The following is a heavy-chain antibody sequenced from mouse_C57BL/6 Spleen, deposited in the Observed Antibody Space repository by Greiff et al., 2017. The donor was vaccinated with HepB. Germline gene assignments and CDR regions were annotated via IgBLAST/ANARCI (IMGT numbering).Heavy chain of an antibody. J-gene: IGHJ2*01. V-gene: IGHV1-22*01. CDR3: ARWNTTVPLFDY. CDR2: INPNNGGT. Sequence: EVQLQQSGPELVKPGASVKMSCKASGYTFTDYNMHWVKQSHGKSLEWIGYINPNNGGTSYNQKFKGKATLTVNKSSCTAYMELRSMTSEDSSVYYCARWNTTVPLFDYWGQGTTLTVSS. D-gene: IGHD1-1*01. CDR1: GYTFTDYN.